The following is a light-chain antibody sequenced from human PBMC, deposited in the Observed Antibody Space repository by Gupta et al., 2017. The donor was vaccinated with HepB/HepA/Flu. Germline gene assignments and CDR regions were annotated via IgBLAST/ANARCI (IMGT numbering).Light chain of an antibody. CDR3: QQRSNWPPIT. V-gene: IGKV3-11*01. Sequence: EIVLTQSPVTLSLSPGERATLSCRASQSVGVSLAWYQQKPGQAPRLLIYDASNRATGIPARFSGSGSGTDFTLTISSREPEDFAIYYCQQRSNWPPITFGQGTRLQVK. J-gene: IGKJ5*01. CDR2: DAS. CDR1: QSVGVS.